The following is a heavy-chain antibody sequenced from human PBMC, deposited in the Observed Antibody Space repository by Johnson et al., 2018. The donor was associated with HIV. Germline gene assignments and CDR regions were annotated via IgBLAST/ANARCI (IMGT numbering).Heavy chain of an antibody. V-gene: IGHV3-23*04. CDR1: GFTFSSYA. CDR3: TTDRWVTLLDRDAFDI. CDR2: IICSGGST. Sequence: MQLVESGGGLVQPGGSLRLSCAASGFTFSSYAMSWVRQAPGKGLEWVSAIICSGGSTYSADSVKVRFTLSRDDSKNMLYLQMNSLKTEDTAVYYCTTDRWVTLLDRDAFDIWGQGTMVTVSS. J-gene: IGHJ3*02. D-gene: IGHD2-21*02.